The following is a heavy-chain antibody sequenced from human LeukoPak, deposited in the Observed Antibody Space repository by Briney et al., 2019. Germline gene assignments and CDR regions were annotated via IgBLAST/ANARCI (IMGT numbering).Heavy chain of an antibody. J-gene: IGHJ3*02. CDR2: ISSSSSTI. CDR1: GFTFSSYS. Sequence: TGGSLRLSCAASGFTFSSYSMNWVRQAPGKGLEWVSYISSSSSTIYYADSVKGRFTISRESAKNSLYLQMNSLRAGDTAVYYCARQTTFGAFDIWGQGTMVTVSS. CDR3: ARQTTFGAFDI. D-gene: IGHD3-16*01. V-gene: IGHV3-48*01.